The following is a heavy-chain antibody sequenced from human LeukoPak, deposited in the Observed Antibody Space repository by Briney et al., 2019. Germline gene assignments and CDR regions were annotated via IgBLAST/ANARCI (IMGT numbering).Heavy chain of an antibody. CDR3: AKGSRSIAVDNLCDY. CDR2: ISSSGGST. J-gene: IGHJ4*02. Sequence: PGGSLRLSCEASGFTFSSSAMSWVRQAPGQGLEWVSVISSSGGSTYYADSVKGRFTISRDNSKNTLYLQMNSLRAEDTAVYYCAKGSRSIAVDNLCDYWGQGTLVTVSS. D-gene: IGHD6-6*01. CDR1: GFTFSSSA. V-gene: IGHV3-23*01.